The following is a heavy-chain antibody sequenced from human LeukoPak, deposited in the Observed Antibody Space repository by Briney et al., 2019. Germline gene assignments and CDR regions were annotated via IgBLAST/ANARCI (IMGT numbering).Heavy chain of an antibody. D-gene: IGHD2/OR15-2a*01. CDR1: GMTVSINY. V-gene: IGHV3-66*01. J-gene: IGHJ4*02. CDR3: ARDVSHRHLDY. CDR2: IYFDGST. Sequence: PGGSLRLSCAASGMTVSINYTTWVRQSPGKGLEWVSVIYFDGSTYHADSVKGRFTVSRDNSRNTVYLQMSSLRVDDTAVYYCARDVSHRHLDYWGQGTLVTVSS.